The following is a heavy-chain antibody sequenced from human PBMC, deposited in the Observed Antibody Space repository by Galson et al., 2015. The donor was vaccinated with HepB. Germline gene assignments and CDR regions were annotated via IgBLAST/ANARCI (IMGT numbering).Heavy chain of an antibody. Sequence: SVKVSCKASGGTFSSYAISWVRQAPGQGLEWMGGIIPIFGTANYAQKFQGRVTITADKSTSTAYMELSSLRSEDTAVYYCARGLGYYDSRDTELQGAFDIWGQGTMVTVSS. CDR3: ARGLGYYDSRDTELQGAFDI. V-gene: IGHV1-69*06. D-gene: IGHD3-22*01. CDR2: IIPIFGTA. CDR1: GGTFSSYA. J-gene: IGHJ3*02.